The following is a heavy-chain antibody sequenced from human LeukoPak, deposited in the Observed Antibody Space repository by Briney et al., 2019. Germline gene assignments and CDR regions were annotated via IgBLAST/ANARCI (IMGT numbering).Heavy chain of an antibody. Sequence: GGSLRLSCAASGFTFSSYAMSWVRQAPGKGLEWVSAISGSGGSTYYADSVKGRFTISRDNSKNTLYLQTNSLRAEDTAVYYCAKNYYDSSGYYSTLQHWGQGTLVTVSS. V-gene: IGHV3-23*01. CDR3: AKNYYDSSGYYSTLQH. D-gene: IGHD3-22*01. CDR1: GFTFSSYA. J-gene: IGHJ1*01. CDR2: ISGSGGST.